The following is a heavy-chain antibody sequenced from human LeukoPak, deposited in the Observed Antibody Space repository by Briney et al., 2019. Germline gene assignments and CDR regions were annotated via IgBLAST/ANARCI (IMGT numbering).Heavy chain of an antibody. CDR3: ARERGDYGGDAQFDY. V-gene: IGHV1-2*02. D-gene: IGHD4-23*01. Sequence: ASVTVSFKASGYTFTAYYMHWVRQAPGQGLEWMGWINPNSGATNYAQKFQGRVTMTRDTSISTAYMELSRLRSDDTALYYCARERGDYGGDAQFDYWGQGTLVTVSS. CDR2: INPNSGAT. CDR1: GYTFTAYY. J-gene: IGHJ4*02.